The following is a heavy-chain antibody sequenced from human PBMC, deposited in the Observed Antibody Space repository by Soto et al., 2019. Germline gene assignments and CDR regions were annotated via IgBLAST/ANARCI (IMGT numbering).Heavy chain of an antibody. V-gene: IGHV4-34*01. J-gene: IGHJ6*03. CDR2: INHSGST. Sequence: PSETLSLTCSVSGGSFSGYYWSWIRQPPGKGLEWIGEINHSGSTNYNPSLKSRVTISVDTSKNQFSLKLSSVTAADTAVYYCARNRDHYDFWSGYPTYYCYMDVWGKGTTVTVSS. CDR3: ARNRDHYDFWSGYPTYYCYMDV. CDR1: GGSFSGYY. D-gene: IGHD3-3*01.